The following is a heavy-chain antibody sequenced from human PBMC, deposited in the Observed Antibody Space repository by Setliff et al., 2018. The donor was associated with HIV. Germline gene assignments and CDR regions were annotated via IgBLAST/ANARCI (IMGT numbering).Heavy chain of an antibody. J-gene: IGHJ3*02. D-gene: IGHD3-10*01. CDR1: GYTFTAYY. Sequence: ASVQVSCKASGYTFTAYYIHWVRQAPGQGLEWMGWINPYSGGTNYAQNLQGWVTMTRDTSITTAYMELSRLTSDDTALYFCVREVRAAYKGPLWFGQSDPRPDTFDIWGQGTMVTVSS. CDR3: VREVRAAYKGPLWFGQSDPRPDTFDI. V-gene: IGHV1-2*04. CDR2: INPYSGGT.